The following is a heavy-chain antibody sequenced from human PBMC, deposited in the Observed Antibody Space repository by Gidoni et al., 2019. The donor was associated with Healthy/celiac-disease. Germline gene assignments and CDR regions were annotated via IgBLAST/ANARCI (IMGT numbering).Heavy chain of an antibody. J-gene: IGHJ5*02. Sequence: QVQLVESGGGVVQPGRSLRLSCAASGFTFSSYGMHWVRQAPGKGLEWVAVISYDGSNKYYADSVKGRFTISRDNSKNTLYLQMNSLRAEDTAVYYCAKLGIVVVAGNWFDPWGQGTLVTVSS. CDR1: GFTFSSYG. V-gene: IGHV3-30*18. CDR3: AKLGIVVVAGNWFDP. D-gene: IGHD2-15*01. CDR2: ISYDGSNK.